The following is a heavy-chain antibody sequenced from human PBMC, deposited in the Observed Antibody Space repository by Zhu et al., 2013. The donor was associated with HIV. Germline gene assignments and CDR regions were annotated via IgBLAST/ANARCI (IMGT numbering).Heavy chain of an antibody. J-gene: IGHJ4*02. CDR3: ATWDTDFDY. V-gene: IGHV1-46*01. Sequence: QMQLVQSGAEVKKPGASVKVSCKASAYTFTRSYIHWVRQVPGLGLEWMGIINPSDGGTTYAQKFQGRVTMTRDTSTRTIYMEMNSLRSEDTAVYYCATWDTDFDYWGQGTLITVSS. CDR1: AYTFTRSY. CDR2: INPSDGGT. D-gene: IGHD1-26*01.